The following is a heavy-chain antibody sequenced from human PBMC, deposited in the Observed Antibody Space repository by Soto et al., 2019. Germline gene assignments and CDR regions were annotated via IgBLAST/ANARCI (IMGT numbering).Heavy chain of an antibody. V-gene: IGHV1-18*01. CDR3: ARDAPPPELRFLEWHNYDYNGMDV. J-gene: IGHJ6*02. CDR2: ISCYNGKT. Sequence: QVQVVQSGDEVKETGASVRVSCKTSGYSFTAYGISWVRQAPGQGLAWMGWISCYNGKTKYAQKVQGRVTMTTDTSTGSAYLEVRSLRSDDAAIYYCARDAPPPELRFLEWHNYDYNGMDVWGQGTTVTVSS. D-gene: IGHD3-3*01. CDR1: GYSFTAYG.